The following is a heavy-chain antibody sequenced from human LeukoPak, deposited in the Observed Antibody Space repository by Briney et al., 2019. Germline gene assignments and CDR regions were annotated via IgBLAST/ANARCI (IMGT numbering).Heavy chain of an antibody. V-gene: IGHV4-59*01. J-gene: IGHJ4*02. CDR2: IYYSGST. CDR1: GGSISSYY. Sequence: WETLSLTCTVSGGSISSYYWSWIRQPPGKGLEWIGYIYYSGSTNYNPSLKSRVTISVDTSKNQFSLKLSSVSAADTAVYYCARDRRKWELPYFDYWGQGTLVTASS. CDR3: ARDRRKWELPYFDY. D-gene: IGHD1-26*01.